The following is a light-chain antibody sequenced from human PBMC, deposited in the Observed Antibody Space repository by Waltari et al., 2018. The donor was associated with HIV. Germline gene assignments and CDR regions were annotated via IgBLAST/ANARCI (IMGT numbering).Light chain of an antibody. CDR2: GNG. J-gene: IGLJ2*01. CDR3: ASWDDSLQAVV. V-gene: IGLV1-44*01. Sequence: QSVLTQPPSAFGSPGQRLTISCSGSSSNSGSNAVNWYQHFPGTAPTLLIFGNGQRPSGVPARIAGSKSGTSASLAISGLRSEDEGEYYCASWDDSLQAVVFGGGTKVTV. CDR1: SSNSGSNA.